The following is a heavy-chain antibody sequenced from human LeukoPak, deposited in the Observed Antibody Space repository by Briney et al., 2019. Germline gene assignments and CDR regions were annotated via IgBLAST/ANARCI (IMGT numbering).Heavy chain of an antibody. J-gene: IGHJ4*02. V-gene: IGHV4-59*08. D-gene: IGHD2-15*01. CDR3: ARRKGSHFDY. CDR1: GGSISSYY. Sequence: SETLSLTCTASGGSISSYYWSWIRQPPGKGLEWIGYIYYSGSTNYNPPLKSRVTISVDTSKNQFSLKLSSVTAADTAVYYCARRKGSHFDYWGQGTLVTVSS. CDR2: IYYSGST.